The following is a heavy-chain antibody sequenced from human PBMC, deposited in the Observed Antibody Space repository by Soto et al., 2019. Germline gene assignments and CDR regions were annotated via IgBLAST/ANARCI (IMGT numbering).Heavy chain of an antibody. Sequence: PGGSLRRCCTASGFTFSSYSMNWVRQAPGKGLELVSSISSSSSYIYYADSVKGRFTISRDNANNSLYLQMNSLRAEDTAVYYCARDFLYDHGDNHAFDYWGQGTLVTVSS. CDR2: ISSSSSYI. CDR3: ARDFLYDHGDNHAFDY. V-gene: IGHV3-21*01. J-gene: IGHJ4*02. CDR1: GFTFSSYS. D-gene: IGHD5-12*01.